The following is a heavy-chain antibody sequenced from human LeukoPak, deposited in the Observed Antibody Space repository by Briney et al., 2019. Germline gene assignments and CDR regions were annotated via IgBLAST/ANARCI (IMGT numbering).Heavy chain of an antibody. Sequence: ASVKVSCKASGYTFTSYGIGGGREAPGQGLEWMGWISAYNGNTNYAQKLKGRVTMTTDTSTSTAYMELRSVRSADSDVYYCARNKRGGYDYPNVRDFDYWGQGTLVTVSS. J-gene: IGHJ4*02. V-gene: IGHV1-18*01. CDR3: ARNKRGGYDYPNVRDFDY. CDR2: ISAYNGNT. D-gene: IGHD5-12*01. CDR1: GYTFTSYG.